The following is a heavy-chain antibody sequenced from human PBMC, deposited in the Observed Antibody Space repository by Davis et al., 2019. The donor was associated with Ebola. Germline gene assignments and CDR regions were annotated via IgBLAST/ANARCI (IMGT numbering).Heavy chain of an antibody. Sequence: GESLKISCAASGFTFSNAWMSWVCQAPGKGLEWVGRIKSKTDGGTTDYAAPVKGRFTISRDDSKNTLYLQMNSLRTEDTAVYYCTTTSMGDYFDYWGQGTLVTVSS. CDR1: GFTFSNAW. CDR3: TTTSMGDYFDY. V-gene: IGHV3-15*01. D-gene: IGHD5-18*01. CDR2: IKSKTDGGTT. J-gene: IGHJ4*02.